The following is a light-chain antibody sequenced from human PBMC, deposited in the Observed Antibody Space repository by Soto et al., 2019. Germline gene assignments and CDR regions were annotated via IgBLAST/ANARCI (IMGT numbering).Light chain of an antibody. J-gene: IGKJ1*01. CDR1: QSVSSN. CDR2: GAS. V-gene: IGKV3-15*01. Sequence: EILMTQSPATLSVSPGERATLSCRASQSVSSNLAWYQQKPGQAPRLLIYGASTRATGIPARFSGSGSGTEFTLTITSLHSEDFAVEYCQQYNNWNWWTFGQGTKVDIK. CDR3: QQYNNWNWWT.